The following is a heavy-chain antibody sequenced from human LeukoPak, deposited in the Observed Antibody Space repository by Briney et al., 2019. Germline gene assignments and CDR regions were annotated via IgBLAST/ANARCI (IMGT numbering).Heavy chain of an antibody. CDR2: IRYDGTNK. Sequence: GGSLRLSCAASGFIFSSYGMHWVRQASGKGLEWVAFIRYDGTNKYYADSVKGRFTISRDNSKNTLYLQMNSLRAEDTAVYYCARGQYYYDSSGYAFDIWGQGTMVTVSS. D-gene: IGHD3-22*01. CDR3: ARGQYYYDSSGYAFDI. CDR1: GFIFSSYG. J-gene: IGHJ3*02. V-gene: IGHV3-30*02.